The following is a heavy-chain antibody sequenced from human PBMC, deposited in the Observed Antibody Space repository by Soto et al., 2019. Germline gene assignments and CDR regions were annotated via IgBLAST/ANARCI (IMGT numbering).Heavy chain of an antibody. V-gene: IGHV3-23*01. Sequence: GGSLRLSCAASGFTFNNYAMSWVRQSPGKGLEWVSAISSSGYSTYYADSVKGRFTISRDNSKNTVYLQMNNLRAEDTAVYYCAKGSVVVAAKFDSWGQGTLVTVS. CDR2: ISSSGYST. J-gene: IGHJ4*02. CDR3: AKGSVVVAAKFDS. D-gene: IGHD2-21*02. CDR1: GFTFNNYA.